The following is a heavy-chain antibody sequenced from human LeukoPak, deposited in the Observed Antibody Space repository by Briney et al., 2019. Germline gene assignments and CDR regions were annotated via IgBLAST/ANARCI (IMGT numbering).Heavy chain of an antibody. CDR2: IYYSGST. CDR1: GGSISSGDYY. Sequence: KPSQTLSLTCTVSGGSISSGDYYWSWIRQPPGKGLEWIGYIYYSGSTYYNPSLKSRVTISVDTSKNQFSLKLSSVTAADTAVYYCARVLLSFGELLGNWYFDLWGRGTLVTVSS. CDR3: ARVLLSFGELLGNWYFDL. D-gene: IGHD3-10*01. J-gene: IGHJ2*01. V-gene: IGHV4-30-4*08.